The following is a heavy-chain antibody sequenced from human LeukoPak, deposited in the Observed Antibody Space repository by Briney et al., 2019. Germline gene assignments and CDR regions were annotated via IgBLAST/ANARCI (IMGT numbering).Heavy chain of an antibody. D-gene: IGHD6-13*01. CDR2: ISGSSSYI. CDR3: ARVHSSWPFDY. CDR1: GFTFSSYS. Sequence: GGSLRLSCAASGFTFSSYSMNWVRQAPGKGLEWVSSISGSSSYIYYGDSVKGRCTISRDNAKNSLYLQMNSLRAEDTAVYYCARVHSSWPFDYWGQGTLVTVSS. J-gene: IGHJ4*02. V-gene: IGHV3-21*01.